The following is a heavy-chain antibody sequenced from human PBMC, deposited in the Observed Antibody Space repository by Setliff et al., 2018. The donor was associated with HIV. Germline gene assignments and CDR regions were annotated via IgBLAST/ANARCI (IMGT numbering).Heavy chain of an antibody. J-gene: IGHJ6*02. CDR1: GYTFTNHYTNYD. Sequence: ASVKVSCKASGYTFTNHYTNYDINWVRQATGQGLEWMGWMNPNSGNTDYAQQFQGRVTMTRNTSIGTAYLELSSLRSEDTAVYYCARSLWWLRVRVYYYGMDVWGQGTTVTVSS. D-gene: IGHD2-21*01. CDR2: MNPNSGNT. CDR3: ARSLWWLRVRVYYYGMDV. V-gene: IGHV1-8*01.